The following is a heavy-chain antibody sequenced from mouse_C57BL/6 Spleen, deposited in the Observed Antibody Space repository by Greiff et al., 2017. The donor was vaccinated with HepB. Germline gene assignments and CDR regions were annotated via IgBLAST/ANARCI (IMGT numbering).Heavy chain of an antibody. CDR3: ARHENYGSSYVGYFDY. CDR1: GFTFSSYG. J-gene: IGHJ2*01. Sequence: EVQRVESGGDLVKPGGSLKLSCAASGFTFSSYGMSWVRQTPDKRLEWVATISSGGSYTYYPDSVRGRFTISRDNAKKPLYLQMSSLKSEDTAMYYCARHENYGSSYVGYFDYWGQGTTLTVSS. D-gene: IGHD1-1*01. V-gene: IGHV5-6*01. CDR2: ISSGGSYT.